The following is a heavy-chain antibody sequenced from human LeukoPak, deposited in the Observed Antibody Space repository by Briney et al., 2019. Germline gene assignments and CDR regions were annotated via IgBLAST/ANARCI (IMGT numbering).Heavy chain of an antibody. CDR1: GGTFSSYA. CDR2: MNPNSGNT. CDR3: ARGGLGYCSSTSCYGVDY. J-gene: IGHJ4*02. Sequence: ASVKVSCKASGGTFSSYAISWVRQATGQGLEWMGWMNPNSGNTGYAQKFQGRVTMTRNTSISTAYMELSSLTSEDTAVYYCARGGLGYCSSTSCYGVDYWGQGTLVTVSS. V-gene: IGHV1-8*02. D-gene: IGHD2-2*01.